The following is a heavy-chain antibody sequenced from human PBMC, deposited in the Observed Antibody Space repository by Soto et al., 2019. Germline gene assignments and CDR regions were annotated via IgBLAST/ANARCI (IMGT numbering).Heavy chain of an antibody. CDR2: IEYNAKNR. V-gene: IGHV3-33*05. Sequence: QVQLVESGGGVVQPGTSLRLSCTASGFTFNSYGIHWVRQAPGKGLEWLALIEYNAKNRFYADSVKGRFSISRDNSRNTVYLQVHGLRAEDTAVYYRAREGDNYCSGTRCFHYYGLDVWGQGTAVIVSS. CDR1: GFTFNSYG. D-gene: IGHD2-15*01. J-gene: IGHJ6*02. CDR3: AREGDNYCSGTRCFHYYGLDV.